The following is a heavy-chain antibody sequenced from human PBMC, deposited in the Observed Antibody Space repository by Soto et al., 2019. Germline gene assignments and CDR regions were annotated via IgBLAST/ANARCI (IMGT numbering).Heavy chain of an antibody. D-gene: IGHD3-10*01. CDR1: GGTFSSYT. Sequence: QVQLVQSGAEVKKPGSSVKVSCKASGGTFSSYTISWVRQAPGQGLEWMGRIIPILGIANCAQKFQGRVTITADKSTSTANMELSSLRSEDTAVYYCASLMSSGYYYGMDVWGQGTTVTVSS. CDR3: ASLMSSGYYYGMDV. CDR2: IIPILGIA. V-gene: IGHV1-69*02. J-gene: IGHJ6*02.